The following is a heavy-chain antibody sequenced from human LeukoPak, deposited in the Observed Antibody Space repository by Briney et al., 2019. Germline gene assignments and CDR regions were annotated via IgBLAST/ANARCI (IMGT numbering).Heavy chain of an antibody. CDR2: INQEASRT. J-gene: IGHJ4*02. D-gene: IGHD2/OR15-2a*01. Sequence: GGSLRLSCAASGFTFRSYWISWVRRAPGKGLEWLGHINQEASRTDHADSVKGRFTISRDNSRNLLYLHMSSLRAEDTAVYYCAKYLSRAFDSWGQGILVSVSS. CDR3: AKYLSRAFDS. V-gene: IGHV3-7*01. CDR1: GFTFRSYW.